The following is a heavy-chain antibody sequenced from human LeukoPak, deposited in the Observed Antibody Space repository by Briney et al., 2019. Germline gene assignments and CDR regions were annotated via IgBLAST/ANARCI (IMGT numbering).Heavy chain of an antibody. J-gene: IGHJ4*02. CDR2: ISSSSSYI. CDR1: GFTFSSYW. V-gene: IGHV3-21*01. D-gene: IGHD6-19*01. Sequence: GGSLRLSCAASGFTFSSYWMNWVRQAPGKGLEWVSSISSSSSYIYYADSVKGRFTISRDNAKNSLYLQMNSLRAEDTAVYYCARGSSLAHYFDYWGQGTLVTVSS. CDR3: ARGSSLAHYFDY.